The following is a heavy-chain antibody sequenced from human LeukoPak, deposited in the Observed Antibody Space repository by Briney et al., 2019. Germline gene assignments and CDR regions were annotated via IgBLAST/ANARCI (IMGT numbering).Heavy chain of an antibody. J-gene: IGHJ6*03. V-gene: IGHV4-31*03. CDR1: GGSISSGGYY. CDR2: IYYSGST. Sequence: SETLSLTCTVSGGSISSGGYYWSWIRQHPGKGREWIGYIYYSGSTYYNPSLKSRVTISVDTSKTPFSLKLSSVTAADPAVYYCARSYSSSWEPYYYYYYMDVWGKGTTVTVSS. D-gene: IGHD6-13*01. CDR3: ARSYSSSWEPYYYYYYMDV.